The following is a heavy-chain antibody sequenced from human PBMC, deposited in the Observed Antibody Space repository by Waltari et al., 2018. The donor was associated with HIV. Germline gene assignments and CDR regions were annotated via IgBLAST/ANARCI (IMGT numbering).Heavy chain of an antibody. J-gene: IGHJ5*02. V-gene: IGHV4-30-4*01. CDR1: AGSIRSGDYY. CDR2: IYYSGST. CDR3: ARTAQTLAAAGTGWFDP. Sequence: QVQLQESGPGLVKPSQTLSLTCTVSAGSIRSGDYYWSWTRQPPGKGLEWIGYIYYSGSTYYNPSLKSRVTISVDTSKNQFSLKLSSVTAADTAVYYCARTAQTLAAAGTGWFDPWGQGTLVTVSS. D-gene: IGHD6-13*01.